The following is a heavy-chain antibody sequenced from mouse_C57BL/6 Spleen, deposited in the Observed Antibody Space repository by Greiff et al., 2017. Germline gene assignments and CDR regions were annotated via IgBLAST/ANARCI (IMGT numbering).Heavy chain of an antibody. CDR2: IDPETGGT. CDR3: TRRGLFITTVVADY. V-gene: IGHV1-15*01. Sequence: VQGVESGAELVRPGASVTLSCKASGYTFTDYEMHWVKQTPVHGLEWIGAIDPETGGTAYNQKFKGKAILTADKSSSTAYMELRSLTSEDSAVYYCTRRGLFITTVVADYWGQGTTLTVSS. CDR1: GYTFTDYE. J-gene: IGHJ2*01. D-gene: IGHD1-1*01.